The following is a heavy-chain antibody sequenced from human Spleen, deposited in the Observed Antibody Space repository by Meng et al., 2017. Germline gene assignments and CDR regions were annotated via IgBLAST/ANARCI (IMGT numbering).Heavy chain of an antibody. J-gene: IGHJ4*02. D-gene: IGHD6-25*01. V-gene: IGHV1-2*06. CDR1: GSTFTGYN. CDR3: ARDEDISAAGKLFGDY. CDR2: INPNSGGT. Sequence: ASVKVSCKASGSTFTGYNMHWVRQAPGQGLEWMGRINPNSGGTNYAQKFQGRVTMTRDTSITTAYMELSGLRSDDTAMYYCARDEDISAAGKLFGDYWGQGTLVTVSS.